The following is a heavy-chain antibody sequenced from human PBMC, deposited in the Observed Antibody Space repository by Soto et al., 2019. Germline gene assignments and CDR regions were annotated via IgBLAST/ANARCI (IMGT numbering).Heavy chain of an antibody. CDR2: IIPIFGTA. V-gene: IGHV1-69*13. CDR1: GGTFSSYA. Sequence: SVKVSCKASGGTFSSYAISWVRQAPGQGLEWMGGIIPIFGTANYAQKFQGRVTITADESTSTAYMELSSLRSEDTAVYYCARNGNQLLYTTEYNWFDPWGQGTLVTVSS. J-gene: IGHJ5*02. CDR3: ARNGNQLLYTTEYNWFDP. D-gene: IGHD2-2*02.